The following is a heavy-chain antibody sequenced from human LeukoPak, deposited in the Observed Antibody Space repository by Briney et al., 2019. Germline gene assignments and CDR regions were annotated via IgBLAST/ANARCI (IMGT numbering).Heavy chain of an antibody. Sequence: ASETLSLTCTVSGGSISSYYWSWIRQPAGKGLEWIGRIYISGSTNYNPSLKSRVTMSVDTSKNQFSLKLSSVTAADTAVYYCARDRGTWNDDGFDYWGQGTLVTVSS. CDR3: ARDRGTWNDDGFDY. CDR1: GGSISSYY. CDR2: IYISGST. J-gene: IGHJ4*02. V-gene: IGHV4-4*07. D-gene: IGHD1-1*01.